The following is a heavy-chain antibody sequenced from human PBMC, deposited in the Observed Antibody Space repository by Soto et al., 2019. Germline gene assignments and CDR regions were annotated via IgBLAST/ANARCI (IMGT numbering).Heavy chain of an antibody. D-gene: IGHD3-3*01. J-gene: IGHJ4*02. V-gene: IGHV3-15*07. CDR2: IKSKTDGGTT. CDR1: GFTFSNAW. CDR3: TTEYDFWSGYSPFDY. Sequence: GSLRLSCAASGFTFSNAWMNWVRQAPGKGLEWVGRIKSKTDGGTTDYAAPVKGRFTISRDDSKNTLYLQMNSLKTEDTAVYYCTTEYDFWSGYSPFDYWGQGTLVTVSS.